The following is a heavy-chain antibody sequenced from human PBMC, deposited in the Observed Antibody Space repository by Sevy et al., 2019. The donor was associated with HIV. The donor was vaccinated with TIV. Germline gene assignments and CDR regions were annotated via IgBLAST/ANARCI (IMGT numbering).Heavy chain of an antibody. Sequence: GESLKISCAASGFTFSSYSMNWVRQAPGKGLEWVSSISSSSSYIYYADSVKGRFTISRDNAKNSLYLQMNSLRAEDTAVYYCAREGGFCSSTSCYRGSDDYYYYGMDVWGQGTTVTVSS. CDR2: ISSSSSYI. CDR3: AREGGFCSSTSCYRGSDDYYYYGMDV. D-gene: IGHD2-2*01. CDR1: GFTFSSYS. J-gene: IGHJ6*02. V-gene: IGHV3-21*01.